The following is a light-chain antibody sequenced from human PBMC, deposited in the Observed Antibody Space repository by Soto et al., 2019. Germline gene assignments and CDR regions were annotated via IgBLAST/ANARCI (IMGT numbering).Light chain of an antibody. V-gene: IGLV1-36*01. CDR1: SSNIGNNA. CDR3: AAWDDSLNGYV. CDR2: YDD. J-gene: IGLJ1*01. Sequence: QSVLTQPPSVSAAPRQRVTISCSGSSSNIGNNAVNWYQQLPGKAPKLLIYYDDLLPSGVSDRFSGSKSGTSASLAISGLQSEDEADYYCAAWDDSLNGYVFGTGTKVTVL.